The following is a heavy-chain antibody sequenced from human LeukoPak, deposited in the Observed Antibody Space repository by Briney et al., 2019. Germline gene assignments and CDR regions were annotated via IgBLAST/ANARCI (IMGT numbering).Heavy chain of an antibody. CDR3: ARDGYSGSYYRLYYFFMDV. D-gene: IGHD1-26*01. V-gene: IGHV3-23*01. Sequence: PGGSLRLSCAASGFTFSSYAMSWVRQAPGKGLEWVSAISGSGGSTYYADSVKGRFTISRDNSENTLYLQMNSLRGEDTAVYYCARDGYSGSYYRLYYFFMDVWGKGTTVTGSS. CDR1: GFTFSSYA. CDR2: ISGSGGST. J-gene: IGHJ6*03.